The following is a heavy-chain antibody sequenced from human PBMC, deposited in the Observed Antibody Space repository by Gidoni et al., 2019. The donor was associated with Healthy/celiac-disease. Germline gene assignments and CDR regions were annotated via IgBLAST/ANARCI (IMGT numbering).Heavy chain of an antibody. J-gene: IGHJ6*02. CDR3: AKGRGGATRVYYYGMDV. CDR1: GFPFSSYA. CDR2: ISGSGGST. V-gene: IGHV3-23*01. Sequence: EVQLLESGGGLVQPGGSLRLSCSASGFPFSSYAMSWVRQAPGKGLEWVSAISGSGGSTYYADSVKGRFTISRDNSKNTLYLQMNSLRAEDTAVYYCAKGRGGATRVYYYGMDVWGQGTTVTVSS. D-gene: IGHD1-26*01.